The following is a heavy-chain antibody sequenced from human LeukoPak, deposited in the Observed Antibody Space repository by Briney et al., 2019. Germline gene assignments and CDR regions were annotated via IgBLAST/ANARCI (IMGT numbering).Heavy chain of an antibody. D-gene: IGHD4-17*01. CDR3: AKGIFYGDYGAFDY. Sequence: GGSLRLSCAASGFTFSSYAMSWVRQAPGKGPEWVSAVSGSGGSTYYADSVKGRFTISRDNSKNTLYLQMNSLRADDTAVYYCAKGIFYGDYGAFDYWGQGTLVTVSS. CDR1: GFTFSSYA. V-gene: IGHV3-23*01. CDR2: VSGSGGST. J-gene: IGHJ4*02.